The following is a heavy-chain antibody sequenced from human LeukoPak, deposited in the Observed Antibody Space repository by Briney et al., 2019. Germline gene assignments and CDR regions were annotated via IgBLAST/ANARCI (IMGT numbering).Heavy chain of an antibody. J-gene: IGHJ4*02. Sequence: SETLSLTCTVSGVSISSYYWSWIRQPPGKGLEWIGYIYYSENTNYNSSLKSRVTISEDTSKNQFSLKLTSVTAADTAVYYCAGGNFYDSRSRPYHFHFWGQGTLVSVSS. D-gene: IGHD3-22*01. CDR2: IYYSENT. CDR1: GVSISSYY. CDR3: AGGNFYDSRSRPYHFHF. V-gene: IGHV4-59*01.